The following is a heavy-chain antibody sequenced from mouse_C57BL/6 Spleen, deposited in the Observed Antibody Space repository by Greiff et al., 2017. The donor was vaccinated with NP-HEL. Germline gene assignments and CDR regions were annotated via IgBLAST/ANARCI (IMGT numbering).Heavy chain of an antibody. CDR3: ARTGGNYPS. J-gene: IGHJ3*01. CDR2: IWSGGST. V-gene: IGHV2-2*01. CDR1: GFSFTSYG. D-gene: IGHD2-1*01. Sequence: VQLVESGPGLVQPSQSLSLTCTVSGFSFTSYGVHWVRQTPGKGLEWLGVIWSGGSTAYNAAFISRLSISKAKSKSQVVFKMSSLQADDTAIYYCARTGGNYPSGGQGTLVSVSA.